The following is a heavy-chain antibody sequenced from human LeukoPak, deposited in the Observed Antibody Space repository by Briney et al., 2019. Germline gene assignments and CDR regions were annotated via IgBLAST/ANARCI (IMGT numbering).Heavy chain of an antibody. V-gene: IGHV4-59*01. CDR3: ARGGYSGYDSPYYYYGMDV. CDR2: IYYSGST. CDR1: GGSISSYY. Sequence: SETLSLTCTVSGGSISSYYWSWIRQPPGKGLEWIGYIYYSGSTNYNPSLKSRVTISVGTSKNQFSLKLSSVTAADTAVYYCARGGYSGYDSPYYYYGMDVWGQGTTVTVSS. D-gene: IGHD5-12*01. J-gene: IGHJ6*02.